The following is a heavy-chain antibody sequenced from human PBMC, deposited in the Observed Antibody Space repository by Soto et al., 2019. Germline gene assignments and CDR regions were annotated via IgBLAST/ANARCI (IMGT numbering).Heavy chain of an antibody. Sequence: QVQLQESGPGLVKPSETLSLTCTVSGGSISTYYWNWIRQSAGKGLEWIGRVYISGSTNYHPSLNSRVAMSVDTSNNQFSLKVTSVTAADTAVYYCARGGRDGCDIWGQGTMVTVSS. V-gene: IGHV4-4*07. CDR1: GGSISTYY. J-gene: IGHJ3*02. D-gene: IGHD6-19*01. CDR3: ARGGRDGCDI. CDR2: VYISGST.